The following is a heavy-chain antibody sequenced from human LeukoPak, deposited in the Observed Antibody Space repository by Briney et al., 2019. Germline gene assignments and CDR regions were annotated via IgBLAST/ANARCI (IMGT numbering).Heavy chain of an antibody. J-gene: IGHJ4*02. V-gene: IGHV3-30*02. Sequence: PGGSLRLSCAASGFTFSSYGMHWVRQAPGKGLEWVAFIRYDGSNKYYADSVKGRFTTSRDNSKNTLYLQMNSLRAEDTAVYYCAKDHDYGDYVNEFLDYWGQGTLVTVSS. CDR1: GFTFSSYG. CDR2: IRYDGSNK. CDR3: AKDHDYGDYVNEFLDY. D-gene: IGHD4-17*01.